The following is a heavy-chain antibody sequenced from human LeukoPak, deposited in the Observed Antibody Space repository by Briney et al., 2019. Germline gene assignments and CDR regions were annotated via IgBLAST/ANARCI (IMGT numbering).Heavy chain of an antibody. D-gene: IGHD3-3*01. J-gene: IGHJ5*02. CDR2: IRHDGNEK. CDR1: GFSFSYFW. Sequence: GGSLRLSCAASGFSFSYFWMSWVRQAPGKGLEWVANIRHDGNEKYYVDSVKGRFTISRDNTKKSLYLQMNNLRAEDTAVYYCARDAEVGTLFGVLSRYNWFDPWGQGTLVTVSS. V-gene: IGHV3-7*01. CDR3: ARDAEVGTLFGVLSRYNWFDP.